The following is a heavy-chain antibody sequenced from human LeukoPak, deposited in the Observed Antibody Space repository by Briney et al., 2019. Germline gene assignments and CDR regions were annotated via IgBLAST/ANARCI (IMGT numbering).Heavy chain of an antibody. V-gene: IGHV3-23*01. D-gene: IGHD6-19*01. J-gene: IGHJ4*02. CDR1: GFTFSSYA. CDR3: AKTPVAQGYYFDY. Sequence: GGSLRLSCAASGFTFSSYAMSWVRQAPGKGLEWVSAISGSGGSTHYADSVKGRFTISRDNSKNTLYLQMNSLRAEDTAVYYCAKTPVAQGYYFDYWGQGTLVTVSS. CDR2: ISGSGGST.